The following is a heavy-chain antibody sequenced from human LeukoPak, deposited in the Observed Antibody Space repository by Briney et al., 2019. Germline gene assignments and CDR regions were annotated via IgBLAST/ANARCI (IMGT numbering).Heavy chain of an antibody. CDR1: GFTFSDYS. V-gene: IGHV3-48*01. Sequence: PGGSLRLSCAASGFTFSDYSMNWVRQAPGKGLEWLSYIGRSGSPIHYADSVKGRFTISRDTPKNTLYLQMDSLRAEDTALYYCARGRRAQRPPYSYYGMDVWGQGTTVTVSS. J-gene: IGHJ6*02. CDR2: IGRSGSPI. D-gene: IGHD1-1*01. CDR3: ARGRRAQRPPYSYYGMDV.